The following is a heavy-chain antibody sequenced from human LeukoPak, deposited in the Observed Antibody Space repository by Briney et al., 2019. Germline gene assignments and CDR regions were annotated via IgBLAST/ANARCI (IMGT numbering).Heavy chain of an antibody. D-gene: IGHD5-12*01. Sequence: GGSLRLSCAASGFTFSFYWMSWVRQAPGKGPEWVANIKQDGSEKNYVDSVKGRFTVSRDNAKNSLYLRMNSLRAEDTAVYYCARDQSGYDYIDYWGQGTLVTVSS. CDR1: GFTFSFYW. CDR2: IKQDGSEK. J-gene: IGHJ4*02. CDR3: ARDQSGYDYIDY. V-gene: IGHV3-7*03.